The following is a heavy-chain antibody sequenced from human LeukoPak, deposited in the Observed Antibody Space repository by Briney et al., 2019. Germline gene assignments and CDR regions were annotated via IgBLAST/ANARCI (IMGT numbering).Heavy chain of an antibody. CDR3: ARAYYYDSSGYYFDY. J-gene: IGHJ4*02. V-gene: IGHV4-59*01. CDR1: GGSISGYY. D-gene: IGHD3-22*01. Sequence: PSETLSLTCTVSGGSISGYYWSWIRQPPGKGLEWIGYIYYSGSTNYNPSLKSRVTISVDTSKNQFSLKLSSVTAADTAVYYCARAYYYDSSGYYFDYWGQGTLVTVSS. CDR2: IYYSGST.